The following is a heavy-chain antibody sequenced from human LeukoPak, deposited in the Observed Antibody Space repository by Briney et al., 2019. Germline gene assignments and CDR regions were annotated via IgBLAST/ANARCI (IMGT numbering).Heavy chain of an antibody. V-gene: IGHV3-74*01. CDR1: GFTFSSYW. D-gene: IGHD5-24*01. CDR2: INTDGSST. Sequence: GGSLRLSCAASGFTFSSYWMHWVRQAPGKGLVWVSRINTDGSSTSYADSVKGRFTISRDNAKNTLYLQMNSLRAEDTAVYYCARESGRDGYNNDYWGQGTLVTVSP. CDR3: ARESGRDGYNNDY. J-gene: IGHJ4*02.